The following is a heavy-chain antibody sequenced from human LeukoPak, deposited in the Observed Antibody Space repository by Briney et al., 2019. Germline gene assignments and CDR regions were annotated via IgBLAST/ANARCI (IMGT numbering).Heavy chain of an antibody. CDR1: GFAVGSNY. V-gene: IGHV3-7*03. CDR3: ARGGGVGIRNFDY. CDR2: INQDGTEK. J-gene: IGHJ4*02. D-gene: IGHD3-3*01. Sequence: PGGSLRLSCVASGFAVGSNYMSWVRQAPGEGLEWVAKINQDGTEKAYVDSVRGRFTISRDNAKNSLYLQMNSLRAEDTAVYYCARGGGVGIRNFDYWGQGTLVTVSS.